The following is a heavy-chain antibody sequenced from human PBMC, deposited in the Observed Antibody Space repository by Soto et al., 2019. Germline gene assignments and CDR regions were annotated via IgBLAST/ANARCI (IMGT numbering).Heavy chain of an antibody. J-gene: IGHJ4*02. CDR3: ARRFRSDSGIIDH. V-gene: IGHV5-51*01. D-gene: IGHD1-26*01. CDR2: IYPGDSDT. CDR1: GYTFSSFW. Sequence: GESLKISCKGSGYTFSSFWIGWVRQMPGKGLEWMGIIYPGDSDTRYSPSFQGQITISADKSISTAYLQWSSLKASDTAMYYCARRFRSDSGIIDHWGQRTLVTVSS.